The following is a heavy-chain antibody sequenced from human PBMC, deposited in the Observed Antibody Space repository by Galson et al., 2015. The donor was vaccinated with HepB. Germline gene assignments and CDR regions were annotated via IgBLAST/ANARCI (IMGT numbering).Heavy chain of an antibody. V-gene: IGHV3-73*01. CDR3: IRLGDLSGYSSR. CDR2: IRSKANYYAT. D-gene: IGHD2-2*01. CDR1: GFIFSGSA. Sequence: SLRLSCAASGFIFSGSAIDWVRQASGKGPEWVGRIRSKANYYATLYVPSLKGRFTTSRDDSKNMAYLHMRSLKTEDTAVYYCIRLGDLSGYSSRWGQGTLVTVSS. J-gene: IGHJ4*02.